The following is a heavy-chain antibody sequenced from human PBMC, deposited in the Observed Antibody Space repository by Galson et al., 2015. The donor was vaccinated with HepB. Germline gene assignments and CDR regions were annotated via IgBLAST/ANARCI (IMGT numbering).Heavy chain of an antibody. Sequence: SVKVSCKASGYTFTTYGISWVRQAPGQGLEWMGWISAYNCNTNYAQKLQGRVTMTTDTSTSTAYVELRSLRSDDTAVYYCARGPQYSSGWYVVYWGQGTLVTVSS. CDR1: GYTFTTYG. J-gene: IGHJ4*02. D-gene: IGHD6-19*01. V-gene: IGHV1-18*01. CDR2: ISAYNCNT. CDR3: ARGPQYSSGWYVVY.